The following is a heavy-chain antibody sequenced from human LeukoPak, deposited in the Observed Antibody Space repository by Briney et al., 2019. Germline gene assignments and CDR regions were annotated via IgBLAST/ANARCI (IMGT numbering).Heavy chain of an antibody. D-gene: IGHD5-18*01. CDR3: ASEGYSYGYNRDY. J-gene: IGHJ4*02. CDR1: GFTFSSYE. Sequence: PGGSLRLSCAASGFTFSSYEMNWVRQAPGKGLEWVSYISSSGSTIYYADSVKGRFTISRDNAKNSLYLQMNSLRAEDTAVYYCASEGYSYGYNRDYWGQGTLVTVSS. V-gene: IGHV3-48*03. CDR2: ISSSGSTI.